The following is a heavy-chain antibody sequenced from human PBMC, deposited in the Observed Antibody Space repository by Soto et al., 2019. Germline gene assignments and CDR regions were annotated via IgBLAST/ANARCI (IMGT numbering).Heavy chain of an antibody. J-gene: IGHJ3*02. CDR1: GFTFSSYG. CDR3: ARDWGDGSYYSLAFDI. Sequence: GESLKISCAASGFTFSSYGMHWVRQAPGKGLEWVAVIWYDGSNKYYADSVKGRFTISRDNSKNTLYLQMNSLRAEDTAVYYCARDWGDGSYYSLAFDIWGQGTMVTVSS. CDR2: IWYDGSNK. V-gene: IGHV3-33*01. D-gene: IGHD1-26*01.